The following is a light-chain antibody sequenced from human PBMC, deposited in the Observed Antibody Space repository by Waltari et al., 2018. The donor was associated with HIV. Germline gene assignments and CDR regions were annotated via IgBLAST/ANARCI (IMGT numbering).Light chain of an antibody. CDR3: QQRDNWPLT. Sequence: EIVLTESPATLSLSPGERAILSCRASQSIGIFLAWYQQKPGQAPRLLIYDASNRATGIPARFSGSGSGTDFTLTISSLEPEDFATYYCQQRDNWPLTFGGGTKVEI. CDR1: QSIGIF. V-gene: IGKV3-11*01. J-gene: IGKJ4*01. CDR2: DAS.